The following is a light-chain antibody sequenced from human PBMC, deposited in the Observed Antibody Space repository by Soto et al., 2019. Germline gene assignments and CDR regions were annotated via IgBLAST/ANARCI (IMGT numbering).Light chain of an antibody. CDR3: QQYLVTPWT. CDR2: DAS. Sequence: EIVLTQSPGTLSLSPGERATLSCRASQSVSSYLAWYQQKPGQAPRLLIYDASNRATGIPARFSGSGSGTDFTLTISSLEPEDFAVYYCQQYLVTPWTFGQGTKVDI. J-gene: IGKJ1*01. V-gene: IGKV3-11*01. CDR1: QSVSSY.